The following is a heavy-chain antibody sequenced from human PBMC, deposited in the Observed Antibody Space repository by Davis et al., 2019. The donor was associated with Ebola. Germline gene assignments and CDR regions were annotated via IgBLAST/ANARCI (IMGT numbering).Heavy chain of an antibody. CDR3: VKDTSSNWFDV. CDR2: LGLSADT. Sequence: GGSLRLSCAASGFIFRSYVMSWVRRAPGKGLEWVSTLGLSADTYYADSVKGRFTISRDNSKNTLHLQMNSLRVEDTAIYYCVKDTSSNWFDVWGQGTAVTVSS. D-gene: IGHD4-11*01. V-gene: IGHV3-23*01. J-gene: IGHJ3*01. CDR1: GFIFRSYV.